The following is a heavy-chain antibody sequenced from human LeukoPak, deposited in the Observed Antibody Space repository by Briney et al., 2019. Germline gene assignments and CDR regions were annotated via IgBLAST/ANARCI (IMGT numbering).Heavy chain of an antibody. CDR3: WRVSCWAYSSSWYGVEYFQH. CDR2: INHSGST. V-gene: IGHV4-34*01. CDR1: VGSFRVYH. J-gene: IGHJ1*01. D-gene: IGHD6-13*01. Sequence: SETLSLTCAVYVGSFRVYHWSWIPQPPGEGLEWIGEINHSGSTNYNPPLKSRVTLSVDTSQKHFSLTMSSVTAPDTGLYYCWRVSCWAYSSSWYGVEYFQHWGQGTLVTVSS.